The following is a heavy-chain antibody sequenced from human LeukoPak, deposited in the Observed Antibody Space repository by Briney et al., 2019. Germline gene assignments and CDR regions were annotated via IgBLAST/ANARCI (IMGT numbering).Heavy chain of an antibody. D-gene: IGHD3-10*01. CDR2: INHSGST. Sequence: SETLSLTCAVSGGSFSGYYWSWIRQPPGKGLEWIGEINHSGSTNYNPSLKSRVTISVDTSKNQFSLKLSSVTAADTAVYYCARGRTRKYYYGSGSYQTLDYWGQGTLVTVSS. CDR1: GGSFSGYY. CDR3: ARGRTRKYYYGSGSYQTLDY. V-gene: IGHV4-34*01. J-gene: IGHJ4*02.